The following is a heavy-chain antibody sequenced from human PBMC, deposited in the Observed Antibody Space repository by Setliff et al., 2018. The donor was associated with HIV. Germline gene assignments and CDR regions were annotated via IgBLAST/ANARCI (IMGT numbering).Heavy chain of an antibody. D-gene: IGHD3-22*01. CDR3: AKDYLPYYYDTPPYYPFDY. Sequence: ASVKVSCKASGYTFNNYGISWVRQAPGQGLEWMGWINTHSGYTNYAQNVQGRVTLTWDTSASTAYMEVSSLTSEDTAVYYCAKDYLPYYYDTPPYYPFDYWGQGTVVTVSS. V-gene: IGHV1-18*01. CDR2: INTHSGYT. J-gene: IGHJ4*02. CDR1: GYTFNNYG.